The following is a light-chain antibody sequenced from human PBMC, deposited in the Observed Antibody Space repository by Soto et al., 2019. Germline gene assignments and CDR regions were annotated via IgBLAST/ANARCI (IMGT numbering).Light chain of an antibody. CDR1: QSLTSY. V-gene: IGKV3-15*01. Sequence: EIVMTQSPATLSVSPGETATLSCRASQSLTSYLAWYQQKPDQAPRLLIYGISTRATDIPARFSGSGSGTEFTLTINSLQSEDFAIYYCQPYNNWPLTFGGGTKVDIK. CDR2: GIS. J-gene: IGKJ4*01. CDR3: QPYNNWPLT.